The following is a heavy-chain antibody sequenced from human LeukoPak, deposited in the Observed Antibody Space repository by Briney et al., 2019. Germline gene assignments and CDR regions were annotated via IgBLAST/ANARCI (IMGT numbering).Heavy chain of an antibody. CDR2: IKQDGSEK. D-gene: IGHD5-18*01. Sequence: PGGSLRLSCAASGFTFSSYWMSWVRQAPGKGLEWVANIKQDGSEKYYVDSVKGRFTISRDNAKNSLYLQMNSLGAEDTAVYYCARVTESGYSYGPYDYYYYMDVWGKGTTVTISS. J-gene: IGHJ6*03. CDR3: ARVTESGYSYGPYDYYYYMDV. V-gene: IGHV3-7*03. CDR1: GFTFSSYW.